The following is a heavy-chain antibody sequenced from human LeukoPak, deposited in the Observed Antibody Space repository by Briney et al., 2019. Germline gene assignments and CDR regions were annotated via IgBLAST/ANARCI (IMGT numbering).Heavy chain of an antibody. CDR3: ARDLFQQQLDASHY. CDR1: GDSVSSNSAA. J-gene: IGHJ4*02. Sequence: SQTLSLTCGISGDSVSSNSAAWNWIRQSPSRGLEWLGRTYYRSKWYNDYAVSVKSRITINPDTSKNQFSLQLNSVTPEDTAVYDCARDLFQQQLDASHYWGQGTLVTVSS. V-gene: IGHV6-1*01. CDR2: TYYRSKWYN. D-gene: IGHD6-13*01.